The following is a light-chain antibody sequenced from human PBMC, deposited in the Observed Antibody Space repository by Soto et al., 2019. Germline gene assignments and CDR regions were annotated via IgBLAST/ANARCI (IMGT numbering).Light chain of an antibody. Sequence: EIVLTQSPGTLSLSPGERATLSCRASQSVSSSFLAWYQQKPGQAPRLLIYGASSRATGIPDRFSGSGSGKDFTLTISSLEPEDFAVYFCQQYGSSVTFGPGTKVDIK. J-gene: IGKJ3*01. CDR3: QQYGSSVT. CDR2: GAS. CDR1: QSVSSSF. V-gene: IGKV3-20*01.